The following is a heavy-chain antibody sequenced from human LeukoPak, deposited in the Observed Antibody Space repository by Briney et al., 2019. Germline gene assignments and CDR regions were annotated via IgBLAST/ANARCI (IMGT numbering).Heavy chain of an antibody. CDR2: ISAYNGNT. D-gene: IGHD1-26*01. Sequence: ASVKVSCKASGYTVTSYGISWVRQAPGQELEWRGWISAYNGNTNYAQKLQGRVTMTTVTSTSTAYMELRSLRPDDTAVYYCARAGGSYRGSAFDIWGQGTMVTVSS. CDR1: GYTVTSYG. V-gene: IGHV1-18*01. CDR3: ARAGGSYRGSAFDI. J-gene: IGHJ3*02.